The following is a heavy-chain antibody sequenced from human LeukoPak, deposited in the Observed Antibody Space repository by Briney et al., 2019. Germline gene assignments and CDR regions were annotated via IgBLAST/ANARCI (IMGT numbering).Heavy chain of an antibody. V-gene: IGHV4-59*08. Sequence: SETLSLTCTVSGGSISNYYWTWIRQPPGKGLEWIGYIYSSGNTNYNPSLNSRVAISLDTSKNQFSLMLRSLTAADTAVYYCARRYTASPGERFDYWGQGTLVTVSS. CDR3: ARRYTASPGERFDY. D-gene: IGHD2-2*02. CDR1: GGSISNYY. CDR2: IYSSGNT. J-gene: IGHJ4*02.